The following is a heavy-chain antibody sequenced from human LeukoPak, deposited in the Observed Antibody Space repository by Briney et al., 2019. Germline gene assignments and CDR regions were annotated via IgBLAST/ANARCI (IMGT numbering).Heavy chain of an antibody. J-gene: IGHJ6*02. CDR2: IYTSGST. D-gene: IGHD3-10*01. V-gene: IGHV4-4*07. CDR3: ARDITLRFDYYYYGMDV. Sequence: LETLSLTCTVSGGSISSYYWSWLRQPAGKGLEWLGRIYTSGSTNYNPSLKSRVTMSVDTSKNQFSLKLSSVAAADTAVYYCARDITLRFDYYYYGMDVWGQRTTVTVSS. CDR1: GGSISSYY.